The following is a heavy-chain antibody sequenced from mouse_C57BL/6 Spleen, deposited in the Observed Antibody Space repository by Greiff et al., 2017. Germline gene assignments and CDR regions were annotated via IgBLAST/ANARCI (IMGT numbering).Heavy chain of an antibody. V-gene: IGHV1-80*01. Sequence: QVQLQQSGAELVKPGASVKISCKASGYAFSSYWMNWVKQRPGKGLEWIGQIYPGDGDTNYNGKFKGKATLTADKSSSTAYMQLSSLTSEDSAVYFCARITTVVAPDYWGQGTTLTVSS. CDR2: IYPGDGDT. CDR1: GYAFSSYW. J-gene: IGHJ2*01. CDR3: ARITTVVAPDY. D-gene: IGHD1-1*01.